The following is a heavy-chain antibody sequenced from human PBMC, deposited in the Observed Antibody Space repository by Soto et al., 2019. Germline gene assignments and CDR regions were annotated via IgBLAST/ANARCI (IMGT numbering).Heavy chain of an antibody. Sequence: QVQLVESGGGLVKPGGSLRLSCAASGFTFSDYYMSWIRQAPGKGLEWVSYISSSGSHIYYADSVKGRFTISRDNAKDSLYLQMNSLRAEDTAVYYCASHSRLDWYFDLWGRGTLVTVSS. J-gene: IGHJ2*01. D-gene: IGHD6-13*01. CDR1: GFTFSDYY. CDR3: ASHSRLDWYFDL. V-gene: IGHV3-11*01. CDR2: ISSSGSHI.